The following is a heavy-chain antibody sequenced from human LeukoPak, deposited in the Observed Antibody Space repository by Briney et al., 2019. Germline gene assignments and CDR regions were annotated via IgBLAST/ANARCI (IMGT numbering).Heavy chain of an antibody. D-gene: IGHD5-18*01. CDR3: AIFDRGYSYGLDAFDI. CDR1: GYTFTSYD. J-gene: IGHJ3*02. CDR2: MNPNSGNT. Sequence: ASVKVSCKASGYTFTSYDINWVRQATGQGLEWMGWMNPNSGNTGYAQKFQGRVTITRNTSISTAYMELSCLRSEDTAVYYCAIFDRGYSYGLDAFDIWGQGTMVTVSS. V-gene: IGHV1-8*03.